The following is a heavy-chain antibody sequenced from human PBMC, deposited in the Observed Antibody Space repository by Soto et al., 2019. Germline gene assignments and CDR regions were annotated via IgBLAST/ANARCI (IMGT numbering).Heavy chain of an antibody. Sequence: QVQLVQSGAEVKKPGSSVRVSCKASGYTFTSYGISWVRQAPGQGLEWMGWINPNNDNTNYAQNLHGRVTMTTDTSTSTAYMELRSLRSDDTAVYYCAGCGLSHLNFDYWGQGTLVTVSS. D-gene: IGHD3-16*02. CDR2: INPNNDNT. J-gene: IGHJ4*02. CDR1: GYTFTSYG. CDR3: AGCGLSHLNFDY. V-gene: IGHV1-18*01.